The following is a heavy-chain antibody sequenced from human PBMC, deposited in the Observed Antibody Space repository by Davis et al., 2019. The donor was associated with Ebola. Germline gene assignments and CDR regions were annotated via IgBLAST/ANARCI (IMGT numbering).Heavy chain of an antibody. CDR3: ARQGCSSSSCNNGDDS. CDR2: TSHHPDYT. J-gene: IGHJ4*02. D-gene: IGHD2-2*02. CDR1: GGSFTDYF. V-gene: IGHV4-34*01. Sequence: SETLSLTCAVYGGSFTDYFWSWIRQPPGKGLEWIGETSHHPDYTNYSPSFGGRVTISVDTSANRFSLEVRSVTAADTAVYYCARQGCSSSSCNNGDDSWSEGTLVTVSS.